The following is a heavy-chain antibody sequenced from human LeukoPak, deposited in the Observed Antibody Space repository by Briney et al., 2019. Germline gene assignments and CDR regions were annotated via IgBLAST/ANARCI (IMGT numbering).Heavy chain of an antibody. Sequence: ASVKVSCKASGYTLTDYYMHWVRQAPGQGLEWMGQINPNSGGTNYAQKFQGRVTMTRDTSISTVYMELSRLRSDDTAVYYCARVGYYESSGYYEYWGQGTLVTVSS. J-gene: IGHJ4*02. CDR1: GYTLTDYY. D-gene: IGHD3-22*01. V-gene: IGHV1-2*06. CDR3: ARVGYYESSGYYEY. CDR2: INPNSGGT.